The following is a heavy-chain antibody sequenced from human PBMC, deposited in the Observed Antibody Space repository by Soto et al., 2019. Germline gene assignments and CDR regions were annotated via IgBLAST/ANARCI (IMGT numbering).Heavy chain of an antibody. V-gene: IGHV1-3*01. D-gene: IGHD3-10*01. CDR2: IAPGNGNT. J-gene: IGHJ5*02. CDR3: ARDLKPYCYSSAPKPFDP. Sequence: ASVKVSCKVSGYTFTDSAIHWVRQAPGQSLELLGWIAPGNGNTKYSQKFQGRVTITRDTSATTAYMELRSLRTDDTAVYYCARDLKPYCYSSAPKPFDPWGQETLVTVSS. CDR1: GYTFTDSA.